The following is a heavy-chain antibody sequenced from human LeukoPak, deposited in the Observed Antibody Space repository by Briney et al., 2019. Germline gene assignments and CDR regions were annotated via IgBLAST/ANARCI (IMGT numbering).Heavy chain of an antibody. CDR1: GFTFTSSA. J-gene: IGHJ4*02. CDR3: ARDSYYYDSSGYLRDFDY. Sequence: SVKVSCKASGFTFTSSAMQWVRQARGQRLEWIGWIVVGSGNTNYAQKFQERVTITRDMSTSTTYMELSSLRSEDTAVYYCARDSYYYDSSGYLRDFDYWGQGTLVTVSS. D-gene: IGHD3-22*01. CDR2: IVVGSGNT. V-gene: IGHV1-58*02.